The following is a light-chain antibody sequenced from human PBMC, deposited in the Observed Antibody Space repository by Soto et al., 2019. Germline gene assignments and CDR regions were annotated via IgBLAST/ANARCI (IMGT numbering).Light chain of an antibody. CDR3: QQYNTWPIT. CDR2: RAS. V-gene: IGKV3-15*01. CDR1: QSVSSS. Sequence: EIVLTQSPGTLSLSPGEGATLSCRASQSVSSSYLAWYQQKPGQGPRLLVYRASTRTLGIPARFSGSESGTEFTLTISSLQSEDFAIYYCQQYNTWPITFGQGTRLEI. J-gene: IGKJ5*01.